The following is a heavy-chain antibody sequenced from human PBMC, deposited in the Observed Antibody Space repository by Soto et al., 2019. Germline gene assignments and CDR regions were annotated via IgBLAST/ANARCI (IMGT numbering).Heavy chain of an antibody. CDR1: GFTFDDHT. V-gene: IGHV3-43*01. D-gene: IGHD2-15*01. CDR2: ISWDVGST. CDR3: EKESGGAYSFDH. Sequence: PGGSLRLSCAASGFTFDDHTMHWVRQAPGKGLEWVSLISWDVGSTYYADSVKGRFTISRDNSKNSLYLQMNSLRTDDAALYYCEKESGGAYSFDHWGQGTLVTVSS. J-gene: IGHJ4*02.